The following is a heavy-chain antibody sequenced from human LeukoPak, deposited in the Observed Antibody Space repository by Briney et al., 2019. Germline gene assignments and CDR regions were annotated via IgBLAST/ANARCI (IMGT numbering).Heavy chain of an antibody. CDR3: ARGERSRYQLLLGGRVYYMDV. D-gene: IGHD2-2*01. J-gene: IGHJ6*03. Sequence: ASVKVSCKASGYTFSSYDINWERQAPGQGLEWMGWMNPNSGNTGYTQKFQGRVTITLNTSISTAYMELSSLRSDDTAIYYCARGERSRYQLLLGGRVYYMDVWGEGTTVTVSS. CDR2: MNPNSGNT. CDR1: GYTFSSYD. V-gene: IGHV1-8*03.